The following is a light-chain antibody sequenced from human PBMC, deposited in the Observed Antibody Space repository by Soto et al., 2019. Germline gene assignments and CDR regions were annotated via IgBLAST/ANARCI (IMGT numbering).Light chain of an antibody. V-gene: IGKV3-15*01. CDR1: QTIYNN. J-gene: IGKJ1*01. Sequence: IVMTQSPDTLSVSPGERATLSCGVSQTIYNNVAWYQKRPGQAPRLLIYHTSSRATGIPARFSGSGSGTEFTLTISSLQSEDFATYFCQQSYSTPPWTFGQGTKVDI. CDR3: QQSYSTPPWT. CDR2: HTS.